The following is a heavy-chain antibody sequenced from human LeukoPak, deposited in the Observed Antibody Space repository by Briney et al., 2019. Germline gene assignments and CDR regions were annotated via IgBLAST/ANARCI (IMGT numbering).Heavy chain of an antibody. J-gene: IGHJ4*02. CDR2: INPNSGGT. D-gene: IGHD5-12*01. V-gene: IGHV1-2*02. Sequence: ASAKVSCKASGYTFTGYYMHWVRQAPGQGLEWMGWINPNSGGTNYAQKFQGRVTMTRDTSISTAYMELSRLRSDDTAVYYCARSDGYSGYDYEDYWGQGTLVTVSS. CDR1: GYTFTGYY. CDR3: ARSDGYSGYDYEDY.